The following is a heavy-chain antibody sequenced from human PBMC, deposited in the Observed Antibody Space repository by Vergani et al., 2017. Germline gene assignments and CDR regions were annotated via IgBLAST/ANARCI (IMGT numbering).Heavy chain of an antibody. CDR2: INHSGST. CDR1: GGSFSGYY. Sequence: QVQLQQWGAGLLKPSETLSLTCAVYGGSFSGYYWSWIRQPPGKGLEWIGEINHSGSTNYNPSLKSRVTISVDTSKNQFSLKLSSVTAADTAVYYCARASCSGGSCYRYYYYYYMDVWGKXP. J-gene: IGHJ6*03. V-gene: IGHV4-34*01. D-gene: IGHD2-15*01. CDR3: ARASCSGGSCYRYYYYYYMDV.